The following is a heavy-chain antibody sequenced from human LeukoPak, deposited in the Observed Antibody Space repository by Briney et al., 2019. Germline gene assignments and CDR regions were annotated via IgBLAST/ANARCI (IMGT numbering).Heavy chain of an antibody. Sequence: PSETLSLTCTVSGGSISSYYWSWIRQPARKGLEWIGRIYTSGSTNYNPSLKSRVTISVDKSKNQFSLKLSSVTAADTAVYYCARAIAAAGLYYFDYWGQGTLVTVSS. V-gene: IGHV4-4*07. CDR3: ARAIAAAGLYYFDY. CDR2: IYTSGST. J-gene: IGHJ4*02. CDR1: GGSISSYY. D-gene: IGHD6-13*01.